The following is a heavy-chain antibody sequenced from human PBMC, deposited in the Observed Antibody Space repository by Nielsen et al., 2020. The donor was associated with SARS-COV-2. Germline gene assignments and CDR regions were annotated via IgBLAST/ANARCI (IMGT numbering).Heavy chain of an antibody. V-gene: IGHV4-34*01. CDR1: GGSFSGYY. CDR2: INHSGST. J-gene: IGHJ4*02. Sequence: SETLSLTCAVYGGSFSGYYWSWIRQPPGKGLEWIGEINHSGSTNYNPSLKSRVTISVDTSKNQFSLKLSSVTAADTAVYYCARLRAPPRGGYFDYWGQGTLVTVSS. D-gene: IGHD3-16*01. CDR3: ARLRAPPRGGYFDY.